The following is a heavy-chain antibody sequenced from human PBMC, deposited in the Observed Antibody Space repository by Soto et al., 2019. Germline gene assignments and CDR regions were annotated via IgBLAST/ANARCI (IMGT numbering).Heavy chain of an antibody. V-gene: IGHV1-69*13. CDR2: IIPIFGTA. J-gene: IGHJ4*02. CDR1: GGTFSSYA. CDR3: ASGSDPLTYYYDSSGYYYLY. Sequence: GASVKVSCKASGGTFSSYAISWVRQAPGQGLEWMGGIIPIFGTANYAQKFQGRVTITADESTSTAYMELSSLRSEDPAVYYCASGSDPLTYYYDSSGYYYLYWGQGTLVTVSS. D-gene: IGHD3-22*01.